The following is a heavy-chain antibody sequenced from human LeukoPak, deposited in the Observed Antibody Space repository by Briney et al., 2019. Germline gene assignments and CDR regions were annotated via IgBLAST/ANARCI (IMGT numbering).Heavy chain of an antibody. CDR2: INPNSGGT. Sequence: VASVKVSCKASGYTFTGYYMHWVRQAPGQGLEWMGWINPNSGGTNYAQKFQGWVTMTRDTSISTAYMELSRLRSDDTAVYYCARSIAAAGTLLDPWGQGTLVTVSS. J-gene: IGHJ5*02. V-gene: IGHV1-2*04. CDR1: GYTFTGYY. D-gene: IGHD6-13*01. CDR3: ARSIAAAGTLLDP.